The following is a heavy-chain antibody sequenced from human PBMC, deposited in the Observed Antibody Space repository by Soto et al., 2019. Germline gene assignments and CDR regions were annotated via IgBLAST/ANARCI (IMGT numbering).Heavy chain of an antibody. CDR3: AREDDVDGPEEERRYNWFDP. V-gene: IGHV1-2*02. J-gene: IGHJ5*02. CDR2: INPNSGGT. CDR1: GYTFTGYY. Sequence: QVQLVQSGAEVKKPGASVKVSCKASGYTFTGYYMHWVRQAPGQGLEWMGWINPNSGGTNYAQKFQGRVTMTRDTSISTAYMELSRLRSDYTAVYYCAREDDVDGPEEERRYNWFDPWGQGTLVTVSS. D-gene: IGHD2-15*01.